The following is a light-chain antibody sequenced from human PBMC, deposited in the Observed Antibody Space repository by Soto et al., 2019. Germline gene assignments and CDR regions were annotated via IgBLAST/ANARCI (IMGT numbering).Light chain of an antibody. CDR1: QSVSSN. Sequence: EIVMTQSPATLSVSPGERATLSCRASQSVSSNLAWYQQKPGQAPRLLIYGASTRATGIPARFSGSGSGTNFTITISSLHSEDFAVYYCHQYNNWPPITFGHGTKLEIK. V-gene: IGKV3-15*01. CDR2: GAS. J-gene: IGKJ2*01. CDR3: HQYNNWPPIT.